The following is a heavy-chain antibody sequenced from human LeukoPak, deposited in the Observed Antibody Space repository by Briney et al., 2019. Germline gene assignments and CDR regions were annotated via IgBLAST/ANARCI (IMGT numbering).Heavy chain of an antibody. V-gene: IGHV3-30*02. CDR2: IRYDGSNK. CDR3: AKVVYYYDRASWFDP. Sequence: GGSLRLSCAASGFTFSSYGMHWVRQAPGKGLEWVAFIRYDGSNKYYADSVKGRFTISRDNSKNTLYLQMNSLRAEDTAVYYRAKVVYYYDRASWFDPWGQGTLVTVSS. D-gene: IGHD3-22*01. J-gene: IGHJ5*02. CDR1: GFTFSSYG.